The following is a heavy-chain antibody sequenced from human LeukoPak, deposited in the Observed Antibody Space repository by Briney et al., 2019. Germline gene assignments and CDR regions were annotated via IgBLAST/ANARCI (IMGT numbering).Heavy chain of an antibody. D-gene: IGHD3-10*01. CDR3: ARDHSAPGDY. J-gene: IGHJ4*02. CDR2: INPNSGGT. CDR1: GYTFIVYY. Sequence: ASVKVSCKASGYTFIVYYIHWVRQAPGQGLEWMGWINPNSGGTNYAQKFQGRVTMTRDTSINTAYMELSRLKSDDTAVYYCARDHSAPGDYWGQGTLVTVSS. V-gene: IGHV1-2*02.